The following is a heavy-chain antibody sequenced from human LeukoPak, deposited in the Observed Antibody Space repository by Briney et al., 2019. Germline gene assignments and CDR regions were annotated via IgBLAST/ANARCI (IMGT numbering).Heavy chain of an antibody. Sequence: GGSLRLSCAASGFTFSSYAMRWVRQAPGKGLEWVSSISGSGGSTYYADSVKGRFTISRDNSKNTLYLQMNSLRAEDTAVYYCAKDWCYYGSGSYSDYWGQGTLVTVSS. CDR1: GFTFSSYA. CDR2: ISGSGGST. CDR3: AKDWCYYGSGSYSDY. V-gene: IGHV3-23*01. D-gene: IGHD3-10*01. J-gene: IGHJ4*02.